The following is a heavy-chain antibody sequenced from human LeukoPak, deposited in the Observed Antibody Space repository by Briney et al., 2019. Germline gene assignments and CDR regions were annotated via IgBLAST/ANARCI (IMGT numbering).Heavy chain of an antibody. V-gene: IGHV3-30*18. CDR1: GFTFSSYG. Sequence: GSLRLSCAASGFTFSSYGMHWVRQAPGKGLEWVAVISYDGSNKYYADSVKGRFTISRDNSKNTLYLQMNSLRAEDTAVYYCAKDLQMATIGSFHWGQGTLVTVSS. D-gene: IGHD5-24*01. CDR2: ISYDGSNK. J-gene: IGHJ4*02. CDR3: AKDLQMATIGSFH.